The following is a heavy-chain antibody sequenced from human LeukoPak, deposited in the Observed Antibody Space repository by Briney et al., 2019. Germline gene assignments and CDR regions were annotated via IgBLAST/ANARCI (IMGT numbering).Heavy chain of an antibody. CDR3: AREGKSYSSGNDAFDI. Sequence: RASVKVSCKASGGTFSSYAISWVRQAPGQGLEWMGRIIPILGIANYAQKFQGRVTITADKSTSTAYMELSSLRSEDTAVYYCAREGKSYSSGNDAFDIWGQGTMVTVSS. D-gene: IGHD6-19*01. CDR2: IIPILGIA. CDR1: GGTFSSYA. V-gene: IGHV1-69*04. J-gene: IGHJ3*02.